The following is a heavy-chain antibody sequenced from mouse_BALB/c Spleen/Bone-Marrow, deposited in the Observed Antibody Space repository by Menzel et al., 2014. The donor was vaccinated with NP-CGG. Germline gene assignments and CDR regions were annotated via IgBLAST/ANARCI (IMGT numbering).Heavy chain of an antibody. CDR2: VAPGSGST. J-gene: IGHJ1*01. Sequence: DLVKPGASVKLSCKASGYTFTSYWINWIKQRPGQGLEWIGRVAPGSGSTYYNEMLKGKATLTVDTSSSTAYIQLSSLSSEDSAVYFCARSRDGYFDVWGAGTTVTVSS. CDR1: GYTFTSYW. CDR3: ARSRDGYFDV. V-gene: IGHV1S41*01.